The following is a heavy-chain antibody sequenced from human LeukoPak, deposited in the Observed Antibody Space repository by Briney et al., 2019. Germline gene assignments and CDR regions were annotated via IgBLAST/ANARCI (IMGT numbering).Heavy chain of an antibody. Sequence: AAVMVSCKASGYTFTIYGISWVRQAPGQGLEWMGWISPYNGNTNYSQKLQGRDTMTTDTSTSTAYMELRSLRSDDTAVYYCARGRPESPFDPWGQGTLVTVSS. J-gene: IGHJ5*02. CDR3: ARGRPESPFDP. CDR1: GYTFTIYG. D-gene: IGHD1-1*01. CDR2: ISPYNGNT. V-gene: IGHV1-18*01.